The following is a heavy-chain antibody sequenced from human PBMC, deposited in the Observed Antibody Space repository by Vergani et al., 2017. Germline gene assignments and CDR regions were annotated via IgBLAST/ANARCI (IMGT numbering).Heavy chain of an antibody. CDR2: IIPIFGTA. Sequence: QVQLVQSGAEVKKPGSSVKVSCKASGGTFSSYAISWVRQAPGQGPEWMGGIIPIFGTANYAQKFQGRVTITADKSTSTAYMELSSLRSEDTAVYYCAREDSSGYYYNDAFDIWGQGTMVTVSS. J-gene: IGHJ3*02. CDR1: GGTFSSYA. V-gene: IGHV1-69*06. CDR3: AREDSSGYYYNDAFDI. D-gene: IGHD3-22*01.